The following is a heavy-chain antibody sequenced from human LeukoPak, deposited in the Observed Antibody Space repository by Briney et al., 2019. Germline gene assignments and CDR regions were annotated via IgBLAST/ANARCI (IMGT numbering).Heavy chain of an antibody. CDR3: ARVSISRVGVVPAHFDS. J-gene: IGHJ4*02. CDR1: GGSFSGSY. Sequence: SDTLSLTCGVSGGSFSGSYWGWTRHPPGKGREWIGEINLSGSTNNNSSLTTRVTISLHTPKNQFSLNLRSVTTADTAVYYWARVSISRVGVVPAHFDSWGQGTLVAVSS. V-gene: IGHV4-34*01. D-gene: IGHD3-3*01. CDR2: INLSGST.